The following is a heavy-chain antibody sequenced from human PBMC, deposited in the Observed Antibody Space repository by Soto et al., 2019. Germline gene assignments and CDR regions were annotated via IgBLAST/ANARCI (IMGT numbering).Heavy chain of an antibody. CDR1: GYSFTSYW. D-gene: IGHD3-10*01. CDR2: IDPSDSYT. Sequence: EVQLVQSGAEVKKPGESLRISCTGSGYSFTSYWISWVRQMPGKGLEWMGRIDPSDSYTNYSPSFQGHVTISADKSISTAYLQWSSLKASDTAMYDCARHGAYYYYDYGMDVWGQGTTVTVSS. J-gene: IGHJ6*02. V-gene: IGHV5-10-1*01. CDR3: ARHGAYYYYDYGMDV.